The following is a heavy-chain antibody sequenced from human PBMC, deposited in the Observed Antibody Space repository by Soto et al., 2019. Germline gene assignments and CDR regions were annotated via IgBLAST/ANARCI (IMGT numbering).Heavy chain of an antibody. Sequence: EVQLVESGGGLVQPGGSLRLSCAASRFTFSDYYMTWVRQAPGRGLEWVANINKNGSQKKYVDSVKGRFTISRDNTENSLYLRMNSLRVDDTAVYYCVREGYFYFDNWGQGALVTVSS. V-gene: IGHV3-7*05. CDR3: VREGYFYFDN. CDR2: INKNGSQK. J-gene: IGHJ4*02. D-gene: IGHD5-18*01. CDR1: RFTFSDYY.